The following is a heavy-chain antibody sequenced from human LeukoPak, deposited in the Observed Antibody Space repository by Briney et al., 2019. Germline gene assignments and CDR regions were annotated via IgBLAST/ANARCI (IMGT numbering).Heavy chain of an antibody. J-gene: IGHJ4*02. Sequence: PGGSLRLSFAASGFTLSSYGMHWVRQAPGNGLEWGAFIRYDGSNKYYAYSVKGRFTISRDNSKNTLYLQMNSLRAEDTALYYCAKGGLRGGTYNDDXWGQGTLVTVSS. D-gene: IGHD3-16*01. CDR1: GFTLSSYG. V-gene: IGHV3-30*02. CDR3: AKGGLRGGTYNDDX. CDR2: IRYDGSNK.